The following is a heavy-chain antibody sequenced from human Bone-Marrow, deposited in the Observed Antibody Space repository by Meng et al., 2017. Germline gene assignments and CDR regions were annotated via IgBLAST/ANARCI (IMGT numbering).Heavy chain of an antibody. CDR1: GGSISSGNHY. V-gene: IGHV4-31*03. J-gene: IGHJ2*01. Sequence: QVQLQVSGPGLVKPSQTLSLTCTVSGGSISSGNHYWSWIRQHPGKGLEYIGYIYYSGSTYYNPSLKSRVIISVDTSKNQFSLRLNSVTAADTAVYYCASLYGDSSVWYLDLWGRGTLVTVSS. CDR3: ASLYGDSSVWYLDL. D-gene: IGHD4-17*01. CDR2: IYYSGST.